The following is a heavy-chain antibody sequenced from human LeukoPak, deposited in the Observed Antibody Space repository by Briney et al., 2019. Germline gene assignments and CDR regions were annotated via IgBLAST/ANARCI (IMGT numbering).Heavy chain of an antibody. Sequence: ASVKVSCKASGYTFINYYMHWVRQAPGQGLEWMGIIDPSGGTTSYAQNFQGRVTMTRDTSTSTVYMELSSLRSEDTAVYYCAREIGPRQLHLWGSAFDYWGQGTLVTVSS. CDR3: AREIGPRQLHLWGSAFDY. CDR1: GYTFINYY. V-gene: IGHV1-46*01. D-gene: IGHD5-18*01. J-gene: IGHJ4*02. CDR2: IDPSGGTT.